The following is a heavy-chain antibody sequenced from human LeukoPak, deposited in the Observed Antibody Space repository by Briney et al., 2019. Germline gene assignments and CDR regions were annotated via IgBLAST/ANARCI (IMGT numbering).Heavy chain of an antibody. D-gene: IGHD3-9*01. CDR1: RFPFSNYA. J-gene: IGHJ4*02. CDR3: AKWGDYDVLTGYYVSDY. V-gene: IGHV3-23*01. CDR2: ITGSGGNT. Sequence: GGSLRLLCAASRFPFSNYAMSWVRQARGKGLEGVSSITGSGGNTYYADSVKGRLTISRDNSKNTVFLQMNSLRAEDTAVYYCAKWGDYDVLTGYYVSDYWGQGTLVTVSS.